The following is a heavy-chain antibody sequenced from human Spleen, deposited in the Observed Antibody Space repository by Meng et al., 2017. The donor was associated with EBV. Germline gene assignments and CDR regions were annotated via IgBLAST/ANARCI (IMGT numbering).Heavy chain of an antibody. J-gene: IGHJ4*02. CDR2: TNEDGGIT. CDR1: GCTFSSYS. Sequence: EGRLVGSGEGLGKPGGSLRFSWEGCGCTFSSYSMNWVRQVPGKGLIWVARTNEDGGITNYADSVKGRFTISRDNTKNTLSFYMTSLRVEDTAVYFCSRDLVGSDDVWGQGTLVTVSS. CDR3: SRDLVGSDDV. D-gene: IGHD5-24*01. V-gene: IGHV3-74*01.